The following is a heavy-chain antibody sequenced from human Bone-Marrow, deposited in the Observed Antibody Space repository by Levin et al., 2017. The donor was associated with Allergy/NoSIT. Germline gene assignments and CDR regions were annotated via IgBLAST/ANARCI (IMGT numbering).Heavy chain of an antibody. CDR1: GYSFGTYI. CDR3: ARGGGTTSYHY. V-gene: IGHV1-18*01. Sequence: GGSLRLSCQASGYSFGTYIMSWVRQAPGQGLEWMGWISAYNGNKKYAQKFQGRVTMTTDTSTSTAYMELTSLTSDDTATYYCARGGGTTSYHYWGQGTLVIVSS. CDR2: ISAYNGNK. J-gene: IGHJ4*02. D-gene: IGHD4-17*01.